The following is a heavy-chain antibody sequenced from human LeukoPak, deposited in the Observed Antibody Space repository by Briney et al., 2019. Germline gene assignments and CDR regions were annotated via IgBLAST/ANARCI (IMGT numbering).Heavy chain of an antibody. J-gene: IGHJ4*02. Sequence: ASVKVSCKASGYTFTGYYIHWVRQAPGQGLEWMGWINPNSGGTNYAQKFQGRVTMTRDTSLNTANMELSRLRSDDTAVYYCARGNVEMGFDYWGQGTLVTVSS. D-gene: IGHD5-24*01. CDR3: ARGNVEMGFDY. CDR2: INPNSGGT. V-gene: IGHV1-2*02. CDR1: GYTFTGYY.